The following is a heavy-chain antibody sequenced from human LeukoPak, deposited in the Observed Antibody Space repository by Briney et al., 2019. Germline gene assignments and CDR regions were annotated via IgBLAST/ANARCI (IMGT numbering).Heavy chain of an antibody. CDR1: GYSISSGYY. CDR2: IYHSGST. J-gene: IGHJ4*02. V-gene: IGHV4-38-2*01. D-gene: IGHD3-3*01. Sequence: SETLSLTCAVSGYSISSGYYWGWIRQPPGKGLEWIGSIYHSGSTYYNPSLKSRVNISVDTSKNQFSLKLSSVTAADTAVYYCAGQFKRYYDFWSGYPGLYYFDYWGQGTLVTVSS. CDR3: AGQFKRYYDFWSGYPGLYYFDY.